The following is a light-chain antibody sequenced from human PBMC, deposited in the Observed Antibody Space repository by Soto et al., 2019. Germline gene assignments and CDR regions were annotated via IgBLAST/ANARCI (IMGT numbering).Light chain of an antibody. CDR2: DAS. CDR1: QSVSSY. Sequence: EIVLTQSPATLSLSPGERATLSCRASQSVSSYLAWYQQKPGQAPRLLIYDASNRATGIPARFSGSGSGTDFTLTISNLEPEDFAVYYCQPEEYTFGQGTKLEIK. V-gene: IGKV3-11*01. J-gene: IGKJ2*01. CDR3: QPEEYT.